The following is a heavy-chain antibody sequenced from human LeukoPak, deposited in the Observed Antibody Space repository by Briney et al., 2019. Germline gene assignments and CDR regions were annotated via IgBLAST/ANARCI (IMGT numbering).Heavy chain of an antibody. CDR3: TFSRSGYAGIDY. V-gene: IGHV3-73*01. D-gene: IGHD5-12*01. CDR2: IRSKANSYAT. J-gene: IGHJ4*02. CDR1: GFTFGDSG. Sequence: GGSLRPSRAASGFTFGDSGMQWVRQASGKGLEWVGRIRSKANSYATAYAASVKGRFTISRDDSKNTAFLQMNSLKTEDTAVYYCTFSRSGYAGIDYWGQGTLVTVSS.